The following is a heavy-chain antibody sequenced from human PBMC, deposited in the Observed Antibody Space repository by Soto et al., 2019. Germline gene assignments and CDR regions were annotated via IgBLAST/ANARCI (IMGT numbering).Heavy chain of an antibody. Sequence: PSDTLSLTCAVSGGSISISNWWSWVRQPPGKGLEWIGEVFHSGSTNYNPSLKSRLTISVDKSKNQFSLKLTSVTAADTAVYYCAALSYGSGFIDDWGQGTLVTVSS. D-gene: IGHD3-3*01. CDR2: VFHSGST. J-gene: IGHJ4*02. CDR1: GGSISISNW. CDR3: AALSYGSGFIDD. V-gene: IGHV4-4*02.